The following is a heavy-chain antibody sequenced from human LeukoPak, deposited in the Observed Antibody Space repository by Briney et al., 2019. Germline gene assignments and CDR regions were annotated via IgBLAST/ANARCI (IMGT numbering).Heavy chain of an antibody. Sequence: GGSLRLSCAASGFTFNPYSMNWVRQAPGKGLEWVSAISGSGGSTYYADSVKGRFTISRDNSKNTLYLQMNSLRAEDTAVYYCAKDRITTYYYDSSGYDYFDYWGQGTLVTVSS. J-gene: IGHJ4*02. CDR1: GFTFNPYS. D-gene: IGHD3-22*01. CDR3: AKDRITTYYYDSSGYDYFDY. CDR2: ISGSGGST. V-gene: IGHV3-23*01.